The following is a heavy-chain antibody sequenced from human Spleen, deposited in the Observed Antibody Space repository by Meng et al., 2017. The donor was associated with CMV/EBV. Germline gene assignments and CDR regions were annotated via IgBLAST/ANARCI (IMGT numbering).Heavy chain of an antibody. Sequence: YAMSWVRQAPGKGLEWVSVIYSGGSSTYYADSVKGRFTISRDNSKNTLYLQMNSLRAEDTAEYYCARVGRKSHCSSTNCYKAEYFQHWGQGTLVTVSS. J-gene: IGHJ1*01. CDR3: ARVGRKSHCSSTNCYKAEYFQH. D-gene: IGHD2-2*02. CDR1: YA. CDR2: IYSGGSST. V-gene: IGHV3-23*03.